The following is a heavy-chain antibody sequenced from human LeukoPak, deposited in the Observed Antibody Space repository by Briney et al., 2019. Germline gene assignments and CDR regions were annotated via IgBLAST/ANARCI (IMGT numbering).Heavy chain of an antibody. Sequence: SQTLSLTCTVSGGSISSGSYYWSWIRQPAGKGLEWIGRIYTSGSTNYNPSLKSRVTISVDTSKNQFSLKLSSVTAADTALYYCARGRGYGFPYGMDVWGQGTTVTVSS. CDR1: GGSISSGSYY. CDR3: ARGRGYGFPYGMDV. V-gene: IGHV4-61*02. D-gene: IGHD3-3*01. CDR2: IYTSGST. J-gene: IGHJ6*02.